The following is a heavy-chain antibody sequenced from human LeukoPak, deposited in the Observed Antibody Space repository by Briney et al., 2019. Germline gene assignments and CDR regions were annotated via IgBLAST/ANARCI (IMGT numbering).Heavy chain of an antibody. J-gene: IGHJ4*01. CDR3: AKDVVDHVASGYFDC. Sequence: PGGSLRLSCAASGFTFSSYAMSWVRQAPGKGLEWVSAISGSGGSTYYADSVKGRFTISRDNSKNTLYLQMNSLRAEDTAVYYCAKDVVDHVASGYFDCWGQGTLVTVSS. V-gene: IGHV3-23*01. CDR1: GFTFSSYA. CDR2: ISGSGGST. D-gene: IGHD3-3*01.